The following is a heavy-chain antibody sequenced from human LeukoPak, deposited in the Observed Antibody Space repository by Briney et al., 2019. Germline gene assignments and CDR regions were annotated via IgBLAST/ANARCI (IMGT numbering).Heavy chain of an antibody. D-gene: IGHD3-3*02. J-gene: IGHJ4*02. CDR2: IHGDGRT. CDR3: ATTGGYWAGIFDR. Sequence: GGSLRLSCAASGFTVTTNYMTWVRQAPGKGLEWVSGIHGDGRTYYADSVKGRFTISRDSSKNTLYLQMNSLRAEDTAVYYCATTGGYWAGIFDRWGQGTLVTVSS. CDR1: GFTVTTNY. V-gene: IGHV3-53*01.